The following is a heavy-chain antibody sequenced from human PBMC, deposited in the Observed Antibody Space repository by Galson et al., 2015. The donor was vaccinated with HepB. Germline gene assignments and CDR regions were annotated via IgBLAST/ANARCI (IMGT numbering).Heavy chain of an antibody. CDR2: IRCSRSYT. D-gene: IGHD3-16*01. Sequence: SLRLSCAASGFNLSGYYMRWIRQAPGKGLEWVASIRCSRSYTNYADSVKGRFTISRDNAKNSLYLQMNSLRAEDTAVYYCARGEGAAVLGWFDPWGHGTLVTVSS. J-gene: IGHJ5*02. V-gene: IGHV3-11*05. CDR3: ARGEGAAVLGWFDP. CDR1: GFNLSGYY.